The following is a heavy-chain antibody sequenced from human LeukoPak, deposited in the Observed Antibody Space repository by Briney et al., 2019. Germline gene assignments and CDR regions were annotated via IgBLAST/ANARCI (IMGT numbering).Heavy chain of an antibody. CDR2: INPTSSSI. V-gene: IGHV3-21*06. CDR1: GLTFSDYS. J-gene: IGHJ4*02. D-gene: IGHD3-3*01. Sequence: GGSLRLSCAASGLTFSDYSMNWVRQAPGKGLEWVSSINPTSSSIYYADAVKGRFTISRDNARSSLFLQMNRLSSEDTSVYYXXXXXXXXDKSXXXXXXXXXGXGILVTVSX. CDR3: XXXXXXXDKSXXXXXXXX.